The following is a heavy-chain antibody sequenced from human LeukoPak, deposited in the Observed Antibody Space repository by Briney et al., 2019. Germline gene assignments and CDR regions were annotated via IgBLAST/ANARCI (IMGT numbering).Heavy chain of an antibody. J-gene: IGHJ5*02. CDR1: GYSISSGYY. CDR2: IYHSGST. Sequence: SETLPLTCAVSGYSISSGYYWGWIRQPPGKGLEWIGSIYHSGSTYYNPSLKSRVTISVDTSKNQFSLKLSSVTAADTAVYYCARSRTILGLVINWFDPWGQGTLVTVSS. D-gene: IGHD3-3*01. CDR3: ARSRTILGLVINWFDP. V-gene: IGHV4-38-2*01.